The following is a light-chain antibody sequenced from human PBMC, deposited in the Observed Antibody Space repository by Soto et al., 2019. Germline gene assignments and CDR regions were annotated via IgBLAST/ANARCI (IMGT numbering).Light chain of an antibody. Sequence: QPVLTQPPSASASLGASVTLTCTLNSGYSNYKVDWYQQRPGKGPRFVMRVGTGGIVGSKGDGIPDRFSVLGSGLHRYLTIKNIQEEDESDYHGGVEHGSGSNFVSWVFGGGTKLTVL. J-gene: IGLJ3*02. CDR2: VGTGGIVG. CDR3: GVEHGSGSNFVSWV. CDR1: SGYSNYK. V-gene: IGLV9-49*01.